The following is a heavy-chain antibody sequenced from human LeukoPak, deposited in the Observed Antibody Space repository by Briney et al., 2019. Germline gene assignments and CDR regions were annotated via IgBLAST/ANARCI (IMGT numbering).Heavy chain of an antibody. CDR2: IYSGGST. J-gene: IGHJ4*02. Sequence: GGSLRLSCAASGFTVSSNYMSWVRQAPGKGLEWVSVIYSGGSTYYADSVKGRFTISRDNSKNTLYLQMNSLRAEDTAVYYCARDGGYCSGGGCYWGQGTLVTVSS. V-gene: IGHV3-66*02. CDR1: GFTVSSNY. D-gene: IGHD2-15*01. CDR3: ARDGGYCSGGGCY.